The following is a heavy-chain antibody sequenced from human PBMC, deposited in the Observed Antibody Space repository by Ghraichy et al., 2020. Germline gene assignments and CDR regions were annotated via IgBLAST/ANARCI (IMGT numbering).Heavy chain of an antibody. Sequence: SETLSLTCTVSGGSISSYYWSWIRQPPGKGLEWIGYIYYSGSTNYNPSLKSRVTISVDTSKNQFSLKLSSVTAADTAVYYCARQTRPEYDFWSGQIGGYFDYWGQGTLVTVSS. CDR2: IYYSGST. CDR3: ARQTRPEYDFWSGQIGGYFDY. J-gene: IGHJ4*02. CDR1: GGSISSYY. D-gene: IGHD3-3*01. V-gene: IGHV4-59*08.